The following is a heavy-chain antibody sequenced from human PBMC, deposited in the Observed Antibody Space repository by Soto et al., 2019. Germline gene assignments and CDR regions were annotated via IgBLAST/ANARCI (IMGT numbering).Heavy chain of an antibody. CDR1: GFTFSSYA. Sequence: QVQLVESGGGVVQPGRSLRLSCAASGFTFSSYAMHWVRQAPGKGLEWVAVISYDGSNKYYADSVKGRFTISRDNSKNTLYMHKNRRRAGNTAVYYCARDQGYCSGGSCSYYFDYWGQGTLVTVSS. J-gene: IGHJ4*02. CDR3: ARDQGYCSGGSCSYYFDY. V-gene: IGHV3-30-3*01. CDR2: ISYDGSNK. D-gene: IGHD2-15*01.